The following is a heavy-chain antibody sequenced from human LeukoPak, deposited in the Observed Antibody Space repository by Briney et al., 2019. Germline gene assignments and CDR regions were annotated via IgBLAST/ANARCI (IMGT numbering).Heavy chain of an antibody. CDR2: TYYRSKWYF. D-gene: IGHD6-13*01. CDR3: ARGSRGAAADGINWFDP. CDR1: GDSVSSNRVA. Sequence: SRTLSLTCAISGDSVSSNRVAWNWIRQSPSRGLEWLGRTYYRSKWYFNYAPSVKTRITINPDTSKNQFSLQLKSVTPDDTAVYYCARGSRGAAADGINWFDPWGQGTLVTVSS. V-gene: IGHV6-1*01. J-gene: IGHJ5*02.